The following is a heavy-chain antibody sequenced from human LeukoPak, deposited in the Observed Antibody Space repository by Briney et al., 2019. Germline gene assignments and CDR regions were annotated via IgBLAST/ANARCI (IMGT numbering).Heavy chain of an antibody. V-gene: IGHV3-15*01. J-gene: IGHJ4*02. CDR1: GFTFNNAW. CDR3: TTRVVTTNDF. D-gene: IGHD2-21*02. Sequence: PGGSLRLSCAASGFTFNNAWMNGVRQAPGKGLEWVGRIKTDGATTDYPAPVKGRFTVSRDNSKTTLYLQMNSLKTEDTAVYYCTTRVVTTNDFWGQGTLVTVSS. CDR2: IKTDGATT.